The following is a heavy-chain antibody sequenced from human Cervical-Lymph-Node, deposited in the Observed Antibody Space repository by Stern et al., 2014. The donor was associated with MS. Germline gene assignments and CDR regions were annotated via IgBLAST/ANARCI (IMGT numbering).Heavy chain of an antibody. CDR3: ARDLGVS. Sequence: EVHLVESGGGLVQPGESLRLSCTGSGFTFRSNFISWVRQAPGKGLEWVSVIYPSGDTYYADSVKERFAISRDNAKNTAFLQINTLRVDDTGVYYCARDLGVSWGQGTLVAVSS. J-gene: IGHJ5*02. CDR1: GFTFRSNF. D-gene: IGHD2-8*02. CDR2: IYPSGDT. V-gene: IGHV3-66*01.